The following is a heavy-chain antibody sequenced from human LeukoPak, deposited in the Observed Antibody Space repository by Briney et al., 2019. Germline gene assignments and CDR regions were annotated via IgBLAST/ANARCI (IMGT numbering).Heavy chain of an antibody. CDR2: IYYSGST. CDR1: GGSISSYY. CDR3: ARDQFNGWYDY. J-gene: IGHJ4*02. Sequence: PSETLSLTCTVSGGSISSYYWSWIRQPPGKGLEWIGYIYYSGSTNYNPSLKSRVTISVDTSKNQFSLKLSSVTAADTAVYCCARDQFNGWYDYWGQGTLVTVSS. V-gene: IGHV4-59*01. D-gene: IGHD6-19*01.